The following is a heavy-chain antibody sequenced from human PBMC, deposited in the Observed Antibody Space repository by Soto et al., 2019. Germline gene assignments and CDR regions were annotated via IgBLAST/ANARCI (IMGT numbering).Heavy chain of an antibody. CDR1: GGSISSYY. CDR2: IYTSGST. Sequence: QVQLQESGPGLVKPSETLSLTCTVSGGSISSYYWRWIRQPAGKGLEWIGRIYTSGSTNYNPSLKSRVTMSVDTSKNQFSLTLGSVTAADTAVYSCARDQDGPSSGWTNYYYYGMDVWGQGTTVTVSS. V-gene: IGHV4-4*07. CDR3: ARDQDGPSSGWTNYYYYGMDV. D-gene: IGHD6-19*01. J-gene: IGHJ6*02.